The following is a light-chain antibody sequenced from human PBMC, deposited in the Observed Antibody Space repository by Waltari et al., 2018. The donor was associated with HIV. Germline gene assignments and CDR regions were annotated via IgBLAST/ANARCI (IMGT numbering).Light chain of an antibody. CDR1: QSLLYISNNQNY. CDR2: WAY. Sequence: DVVVTQSPDSLAVSLGERATLHCKSNQSLLYISNNQNYLAWYQQKAGQRPKLLIYWAYIRESGVPDRFSGSGSETDFTLTISSLQAEDVAVYSCQQYNTWPLTFGPGTKVDIK. CDR3: QQYNTWPLT. V-gene: IGKV4-1*01. J-gene: IGKJ3*01.